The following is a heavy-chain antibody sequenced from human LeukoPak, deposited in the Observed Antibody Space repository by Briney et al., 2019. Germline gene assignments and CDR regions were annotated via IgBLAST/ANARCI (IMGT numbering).Heavy chain of an antibody. V-gene: IGHV1-69*05. CDR1: GGTFSSYV. J-gene: IGHJ4*02. CDR2: IIPIFGTT. CDR3: ARTKGHYYDIIGFYY. Sequence: GASVKVSCKASGGTFSSYVISWVRQATGQGLEWMGRIIPIFGTTNYAQKFQGRVTITTDEYTAYMELSSLRSEDTAVYYCARTKGHYYDIIGFYYWGQGTLVTVSS. D-gene: IGHD3-22*01.